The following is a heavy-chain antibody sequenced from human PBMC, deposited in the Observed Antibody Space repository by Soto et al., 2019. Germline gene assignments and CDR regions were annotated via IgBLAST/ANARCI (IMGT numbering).Heavy chain of an antibody. Sequence: QVQVVESGGGVVQPGRSLRLSCAASGFTFRSYAIHWVRQAPGKGLEWVAVISRDGSNKYYVDSVKGRFTISRDNSKDTVYLQMNSLRDEDSAMFYCARSRSGAVADSFVFWGQGTLVTVSS. CDR3: ARSRSGAVADSFVF. J-gene: IGHJ4*02. CDR2: ISRDGSNK. V-gene: IGHV3-30*04. CDR1: GFTFRSYA. D-gene: IGHD3-10*01.